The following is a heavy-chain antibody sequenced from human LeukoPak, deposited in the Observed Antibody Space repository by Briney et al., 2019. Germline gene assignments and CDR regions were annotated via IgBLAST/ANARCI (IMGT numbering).Heavy chain of an antibody. CDR3: ARSDSSGYDAFDI. Sequence: GASVKVSCKASGYTFTSYAMHWVRQAPGQRLEWMGWINAGNGNTKYSQKFQGRVTITRDTSASTAYMELSSLRSEDTAVYYCARSDSSGYDAFDIWGQGTMVTVSS. D-gene: IGHD3-22*01. CDR2: INAGNGNT. V-gene: IGHV1-3*01. CDR1: GYTFTSYA. J-gene: IGHJ3*02.